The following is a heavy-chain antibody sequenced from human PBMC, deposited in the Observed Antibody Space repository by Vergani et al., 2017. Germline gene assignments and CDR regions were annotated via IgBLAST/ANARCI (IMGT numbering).Heavy chain of an antibody. D-gene: IGHD2-15*01. V-gene: IGHV3-23*01. CDR2: ISARYPST. CDR1: GFTFSACP. Sequence: EVQLLQSGGGVIQPGGSVRLSCAASGFTFSACPMTWVRQAPGKGLEWVSAISARYPSTYYADSVKGRFTISRDNSKNMLYLQMNSLRAEDTAVYYCERRAYHTTPYLEGGYDCWVQGTLVSVSS. CDR3: ERRAYHTTPYLEGGYDC. J-gene: IGHJ4*02.